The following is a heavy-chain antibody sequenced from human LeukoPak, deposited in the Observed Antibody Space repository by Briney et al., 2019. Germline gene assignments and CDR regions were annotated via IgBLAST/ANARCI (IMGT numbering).Heavy chain of an antibody. V-gene: IGHV4-59*01. D-gene: IGHD5-24*01. CDR1: GGSIINYY. CDR2: IHYSGST. Sequence: SETLSLTCTVSGGSIINYYWSWIRQPPGEGLEWIGYIHYSGSTTYNPSLKSRVTISVDTSKNQFSLKLTSVTAADTAVYYCARPRGNVEMATIPFDYWGQGTVVTVSS. J-gene: IGHJ4*02. CDR3: ARPRGNVEMATIPFDY.